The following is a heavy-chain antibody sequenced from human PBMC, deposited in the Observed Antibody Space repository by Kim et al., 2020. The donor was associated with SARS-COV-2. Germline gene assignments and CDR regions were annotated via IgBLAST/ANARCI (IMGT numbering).Heavy chain of an antibody. D-gene: IGHD2-15*01. CDR1: GFTFSNYG. J-gene: IGHJ4*01. V-gene: IGHV3-23*01. Sequence: GGSLRLSCAASGFTFSNYGMSWVRQAPGKGLEWVSGIIDSGSSANYIDSVKGRFTISRDNSKNTVYLQMNSLRVEDRAVYYCGKCCGGTCRDYYFDHWG. CDR2: IIDSGSSA. CDR3: GKCCGGTCRDYYFDH.